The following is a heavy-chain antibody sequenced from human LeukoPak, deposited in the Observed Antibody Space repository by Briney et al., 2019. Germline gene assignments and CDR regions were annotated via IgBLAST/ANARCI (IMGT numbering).Heavy chain of an antibody. Sequence: GGSLRLSCAASGFTFINTWMSWVRQAPGKGLEWVGRIKRETDGGTTDYAAPVKGRFTISRDDSKNTLYLQMNSLKTEDTAVYYCTTGITMVRGHYYYYGMDVWGQGTTVTVSS. CDR3: TTGITMVRGHYYYYGMDV. D-gene: IGHD3-10*01. V-gene: IGHV3-15*01. J-gene: IGHJ6*02. CDR1: GFTFINTW. CDR2: IKRETDGGTT.